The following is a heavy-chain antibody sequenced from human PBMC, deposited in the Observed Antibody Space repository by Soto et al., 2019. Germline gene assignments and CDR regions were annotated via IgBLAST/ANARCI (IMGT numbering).Heavy chain of an antibody. CDR2: ISAYYGNT. V-gene: IGHV1-18*01. D-gene: IGHD2-2*01. J-gene: IGHJ4*02. Sequence: QVQLVQSGAEVKKPGASVKVSCKASGYTFTTYGISWVRQAPGQGLEWMGWISAYYGNTNSAQKFQGRVTMTTDTYTSTAYMELRSLRSDDTAVYYCAVGGYCSSASCPNYWGQGTLVTVSS. CDR3: AVGGYCSSASCPNY. CDR1: GYTFTTYG.